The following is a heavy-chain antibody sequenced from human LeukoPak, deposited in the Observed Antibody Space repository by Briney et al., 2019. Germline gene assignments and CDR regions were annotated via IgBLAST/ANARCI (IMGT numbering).Heavy chain of an antibody. D-gene: IGHD3-9*01. CDR2: IYYSGST. V-gene: IGHV4-39*07. CDR3: ARSPRYSPFDP. CDR1: GGSISSSSYY. Sequence: SETLSLTCTVSGGSISSSSYYWGWIRQPPGKGLEWIGSIYYSGSTYYNPSLKSRVTISVDTSKNQFSLKLSSVTAADTAVYYCARSPRYSPFDPWGQGTLVTVSS. J-gene: IGHJ5*02.